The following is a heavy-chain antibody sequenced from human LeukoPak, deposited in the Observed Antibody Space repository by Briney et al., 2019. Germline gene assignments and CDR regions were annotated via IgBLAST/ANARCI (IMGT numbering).Heavy chain of an antibody. Sequence: HSGGSLRLSCAASGFTFSSYWMHWVRQVPNQGLMWVSRINSDETISEYVDSVNGRFTISRDNAKNTLYLQMNSLRAEDTAVYYCARDHTYYYDSSGYYSTYWGQGTLVTVSS. CDR3: ARDHTYYYDSSGYYSTY. J-gene: IGHJ4*02. CDR2: INSDETIS. D-gene: IGHD3-22*01. V-gene: IGHV3-74*01. CDR1: GFTFSSYW.